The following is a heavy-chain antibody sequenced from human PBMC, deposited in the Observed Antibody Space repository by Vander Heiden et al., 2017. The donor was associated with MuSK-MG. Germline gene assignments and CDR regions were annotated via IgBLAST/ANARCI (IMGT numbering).Heavy chain of an antibody. CDR1: GFTFSSYA. J-gene: IGHJ4*02. D-gene: IGHD3-22*01. V-gene: IGHV3-23*04. CDR2: ISGSGGST. CDR3: AKGRKRVGYYDSSGYLFDY. Sequence: EVQLVESGGGLVQPGGSLRLPWAASGFTFSSYAMGWVRQAPGKGLEWVSAISGSGGSTYYADSVKGRFTISRDNSKNTLYLQMNSLRAEDTAVYYCAKGRKRVGYYDSSGYLFDYWGQGTLVTVSS.